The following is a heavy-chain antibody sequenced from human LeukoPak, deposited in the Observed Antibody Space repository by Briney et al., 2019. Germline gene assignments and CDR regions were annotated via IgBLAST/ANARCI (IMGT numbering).Heavy chain of an antibody. CDR2: INHSGST. V-gene: IGHV4-34*01. J-gene: IGHJ6*02. Sequence: SETLSLTCAVYGGSFSGYYWSWIRQPPGKGLEWIGEINHSGSTNYNPSLKSRVTISVDTPKNQFSLKLSSVTAADTAVYYCARGTTMVRGVNNYYGMDVWGQGTTVTVSS. CDR3: ARGTTMVRGVNNYYGMDV. CDR1: GGSFSGYY. D-gene: IGHD3-10*01.